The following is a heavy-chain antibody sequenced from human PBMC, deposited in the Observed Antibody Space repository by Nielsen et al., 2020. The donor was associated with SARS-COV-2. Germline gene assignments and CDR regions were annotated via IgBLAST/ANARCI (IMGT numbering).Heavy chain of an antibody. Sequence: ETLSLTCTVSGGSISSGGYYWSWIRQHPGKGLEWIGYIYYSGSTNYNPSLKSRVTISVDTSKNQFSLKLSSVTAADTAVYYCARYLRNSGSYYFDYWGQGTLVTVSS. J-gene: IGHJ4*02. D-gene: IGHD1-26*01. CDR3: ARYLRNSGSYYFDY. CDR1: GGSISSGGYY. V-gene: IGHV4-61*08. CDR2: IYYSGST.